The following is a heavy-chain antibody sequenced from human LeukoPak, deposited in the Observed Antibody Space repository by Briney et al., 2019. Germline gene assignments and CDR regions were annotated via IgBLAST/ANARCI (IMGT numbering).Heavy chain of an antibody. J-gene: IGHJ5*02. CDR1: GGSISSRGYS. CDR2: IFHSGST. V-gene: IGHV4-30-2*06. CDR3: ARDNPSVLRYSDP. Sequence: PSQTLSLTCAVSGGSISSRGYSWGWIRQSPGKGLEWIGYIFHSGSTYYNPSLKSRATISIDRSKNQFSLKLSSVTAADTAVYYCARDNPSVLRYSDPWGQGTLVTVSS. D-gene: IGHD3-9*01.